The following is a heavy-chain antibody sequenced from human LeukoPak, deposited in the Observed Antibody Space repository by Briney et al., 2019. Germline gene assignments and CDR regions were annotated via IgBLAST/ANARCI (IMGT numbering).Heavy chain of an antibody. Sequence: GGSLRLSCAASGFLFSDYAMNWVRQAPGKGLEWVSVIGGDGGKPNYADSVKGRFTISRDNRKNTLYLQMNTLRAEDTAVYYCVKEEGPNNGKYGGFDIWGQGTMVTVSP. D-gene: IGHD5-12*01. CDR3: VKEEGPNNGKYGGFDI. V-gene: IGHV3-23*01. CDR1: GFLFSDYA. CDR2: IGGDGGKP. J-gene: IGHJ3*02.